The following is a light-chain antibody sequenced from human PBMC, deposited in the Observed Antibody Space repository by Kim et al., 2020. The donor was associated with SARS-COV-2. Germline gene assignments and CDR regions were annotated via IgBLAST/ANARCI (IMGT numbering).Light chain of an antibody. J-gene: IGLJ2*01. Sequence: TTLSCTGTSSDVGGYNYVSWYQQHPGKGPKLMIYDVSNRPSGVSNRFSGSKSGNTASLTISGRQAEDEADYYCSSYTSSSTLEVVFGGGTQLTVL. V-gene: IGLV2-14*03. CDR1: SSDVGGYNY. CDR3: SSYTSSSTLEVV. CDR2: DVS.